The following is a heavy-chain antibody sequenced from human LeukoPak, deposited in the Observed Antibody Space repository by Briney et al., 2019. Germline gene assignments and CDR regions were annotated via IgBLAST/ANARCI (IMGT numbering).Heavy chain of an antibody. Sequence: SETLSLTCTVSGGSISSGDYYWSWIRQPPGKGLEWIGYIYYSGSTYYNPSLKSRVTISVDASKNQFSLKLSSVTAADTAVYYCASATLWFGESELNAFDIWGQGTMVTVSS. CDR2: IYYSGST. CDR1: GGSISSGDYY. CDR3: ASATLWFGESELNAFDI. D-gene: IGHD3-10*01. V-gene: IGHV4-30-4*08. J-gene: IGHJ3*02.